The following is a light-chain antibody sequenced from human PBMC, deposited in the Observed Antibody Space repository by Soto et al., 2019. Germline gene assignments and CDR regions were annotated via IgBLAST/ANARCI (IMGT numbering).Light chain of an antibody. Sequence: DIQLTQSPSFLSASVGDRVTISCRASQDISTYLAWYQQKPGKAPNLLIYAASTLQSGVPSRFSGSGSGTEFTLTISSLQPEDFATYYCQQLNTYPYTFGQGTELEIK. J-gene: IGKJ2*01. CDR1: QDISTY. V-gene: IGKV1-9*01. CDR2: AAS. CDR3: QQLNTYPYT.